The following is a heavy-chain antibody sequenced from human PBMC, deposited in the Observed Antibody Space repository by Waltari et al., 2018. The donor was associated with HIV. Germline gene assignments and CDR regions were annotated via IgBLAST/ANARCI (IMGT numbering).Heavy chain of an antibody. CDR3: ARGGTGTKVNWCDP. CDR2: IYHSGST. J-gene: IGHJ5*02. V-gene: IGHV4-38-2*02. D-gene: IGHD1-7*01. Sequence: QVQLQESGPGLVKPSETLSLTCTVSGYSISSGYYWGWIRQPPGKGLEWIGSIYHSGSTYYNPSLKSRVTISVDTSKNQFSLKLSSVTAADTAVYYCARGGTGTKVNWCDPWGQGTLVTVSS. CDR1: GYSISSGYY.